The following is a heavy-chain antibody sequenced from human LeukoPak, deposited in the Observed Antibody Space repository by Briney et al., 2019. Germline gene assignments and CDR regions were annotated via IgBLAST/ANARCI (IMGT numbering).Heavy chain of an antibody. V-gene: IGHV4-34*01. CDR2: INHSGST. CDR1: GGSFSDYY. D-gene: IGHD2-2*02. CDR3: ARGVVGYCSSTSCHTRLDAFDI. Sequence: SETLSLTCAVYGGSFSDYYWSWIRQPPGKGLEWIGEINHSGSTNYNPSLKSRVTISVDTSKNQFSLKLSSVTAADTAVYYCARGVVGYCSSTSCHTRLDAFDIWGQGTMVTVSS. J-gene: IGHJ3*02.